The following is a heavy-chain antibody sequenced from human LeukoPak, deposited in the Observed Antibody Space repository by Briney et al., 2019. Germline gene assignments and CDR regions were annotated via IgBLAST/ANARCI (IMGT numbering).Heavy chain of an antibody. CDR3: ARIFYDFWSGFSNWFDP. CDR2: INHSGST. Sequence: SETLSLTCAVYGGSFGGYYWSWIRQPPGKGLEWIGEINHSGSTNYNPSLKSRVTISVDTSKNQFSLKLSSVTAADTAVYYCARIFYDFWSGFSNWFDPWGQGTLVTVSS. J-gene: IGHJ5*02. V-gene: IGHV4-34*01. D-gene: IGHD3-3*01. CDR1: GGSFGGYY.